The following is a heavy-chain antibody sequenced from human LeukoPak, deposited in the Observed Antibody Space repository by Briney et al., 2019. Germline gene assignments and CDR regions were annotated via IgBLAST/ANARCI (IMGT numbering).Heavy chain of an antibody. J-gene: IGHJ4*02. D-gene: IGHD4-17*01. CDR2: FNPEDVET. V-gene: IGHV1-24*01. CDR1: GYTFTGYY. Sequence: ASVKVSCKASGYTFTGYYMLWVRQAPGQGLEWIGGFNPEDVETIYARSFQGRLTVTDDTSTDTAYMELSSLRAEDTAMYYCATEIVGYGDVHYFDSWGQGTLVTVSS. CDR3: ATEIVGYGDVHYFDS.